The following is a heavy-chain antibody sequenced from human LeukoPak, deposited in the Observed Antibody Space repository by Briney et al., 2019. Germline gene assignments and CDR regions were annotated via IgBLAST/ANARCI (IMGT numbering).Heavy chain of an antibody. D-gene: IGHD3-3*01. V-gene: IGHV1-18*01. CDR2: ISAYNGNT. CDR3: AREDASGTYYDFWSGSRPYYYYGMDV. CDR1: GYTFTSYG. J-gene: IGHJ6*02. Sequence: ASVKVSCKASGYTFTSYGISWVRQAPGQGLEWMGWISAYNGNTNYAQKLQGRVTMTTDTSTSTAYMELRSLRSDDTAVYYCAREDASGTYYDFWSGSRPYYYYGMDVWGPGTTVTVSS.